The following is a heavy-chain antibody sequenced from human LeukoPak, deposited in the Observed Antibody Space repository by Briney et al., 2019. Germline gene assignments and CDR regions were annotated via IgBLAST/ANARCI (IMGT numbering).Heavy chain of an antibody. CDR1: GFTFSSYG. J-gene: IGHJ3*02. CDR3: ARDLRISSSWPDAFDI. CDR2: ISGSGDNT. D-gene: IGHD6-13*01. V-gene: IGHV3-23*01. Sequence: PGGTLRLSCAASGFTFSSYGMSWVRQAPGKGLEWVSAISGSGDNTNYADAVKGRFTISRDNSKNTLYLQMNSLRAEDTAVYYCARDLRISSSWPDAFDIWGQGTMVTVSS.